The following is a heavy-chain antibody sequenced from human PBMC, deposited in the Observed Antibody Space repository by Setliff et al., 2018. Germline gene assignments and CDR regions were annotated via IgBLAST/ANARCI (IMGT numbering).Heavy chain of an antibody. CDR1: GFTFRSYE. D-gene: IGHD1-1*01. J-gene: IGHJ4*02. V-gene: IGHV3-21*05. Sequence: GGSLRLSCAASGFTFRSYEMNWVRQAPGKGLEWVSYISSSSSYIYYADSVKGRFTISRDNAKNSLYLQMNSLRTEDTAVYHCVKSRPYNPFDYWGQGTLVTVS. CDR3: VKSRPYNPFDY. CDR2: ISSSSSYI.